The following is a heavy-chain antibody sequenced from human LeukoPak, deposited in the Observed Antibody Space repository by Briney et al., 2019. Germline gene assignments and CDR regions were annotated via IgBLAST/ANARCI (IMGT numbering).Heavy chain of an antibody. D-gene: IGHD3-9*01. J-gene: IGHJ3*02. Sequence: PGGSLRLSCAASGFTFSSYAMSWVRQAPGKGLEWVSAISGSGGSTYYADSVKGRFTISRDNSKNTLYLQMNSLRAEDTAVYYCGKLHYDILTGYFPDAFDIWGQGTMVTVSS. CDR1: GFTFSSYA. CDR2: ISGSGGST. CDR3: GKLHYDILTGYFPDAFDI. V-gene: IGHV3-23*01.